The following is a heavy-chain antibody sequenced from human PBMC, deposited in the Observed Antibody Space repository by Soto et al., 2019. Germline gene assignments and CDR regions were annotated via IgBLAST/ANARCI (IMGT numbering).Heavy chain of an antibody. J-gene: IGHJ6*02. V-gene: IGHV3-30-3*01. CDR1: GFTFSSYA. CDR2: ISYDGSNK. D-gene: IGHD2-21*01. Sequence: GGSLRLSCAASGFTFSSYAMHWVRQAPGKGLEWVAVISYDGSNKYYADSVKGRFTISRDNSKNTLYLQMNSLRAEDTAVYYCARDFKYSRRKLDVWGQGTTVTVSS. CDR3: ARDFKYSRRKLDV.